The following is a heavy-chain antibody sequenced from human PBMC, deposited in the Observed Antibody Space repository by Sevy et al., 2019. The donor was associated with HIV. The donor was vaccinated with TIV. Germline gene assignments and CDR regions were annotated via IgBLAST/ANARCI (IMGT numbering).Heavy chain of an antibody. J-gene: IGHJ4*02. CDR3: AKEDYSGYDFDY. V-gene: IGHV3-23*01. CDR1: GFTFISYP. D-gene: IGHD5-12*01. Sequence: GGSLILSCVASGFTFISYPMAWVRQAPGKGLEWVSTISASGGSTYYADSVKGRFTISRDSSKNMVNLEMNILRADDTALYYCAKEDYSGYDFDYWGQGTVVTVSS. CDR2: ISASGGST.